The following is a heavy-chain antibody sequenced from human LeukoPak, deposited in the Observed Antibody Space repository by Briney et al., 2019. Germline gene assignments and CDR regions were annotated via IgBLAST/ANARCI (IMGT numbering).Heavy chain of an antibody. D-gene: IGHD2-2*01. CDR2: ISNSGDTT. CDR1: GFTFSSYA. J-gene: IGHJ4*02. V-gene: IGHV3-23*01. Sequence: GGSLRLSCAASGFTFSSYAMSWVRQAPGKGLEWISGISNSGDTTYDADSVKGRFTISRDNSKNTLYLQMNSLRAEDTAVYYCAKCPGSANCYAGFDYWGQGTLVTVSS. CDR3: AKCPGSANCYAGFDY.